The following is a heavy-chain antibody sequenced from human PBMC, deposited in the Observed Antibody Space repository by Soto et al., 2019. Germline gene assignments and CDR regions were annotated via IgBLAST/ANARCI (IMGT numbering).Heavy chain of an antibody. V-gene: IGHV4-59*01. CDR1: GGSISSYY. J-gene: IGHJ6*02. CDR2: IYYSGST. Sequence: SETLSLTCTVYGGSISSYYWSWIRQPPGKGLEWIGYIYYSGSTNYNPSLKSRVTISVDTSKNQFSLKLSSVTAADTAVYYCARGMADYSSYGGSYVGMDVWGQGTTVTVSS. CDR3: ARGMADYSSYGGSYVGMDV. D-gene: IGHD4-4*01.